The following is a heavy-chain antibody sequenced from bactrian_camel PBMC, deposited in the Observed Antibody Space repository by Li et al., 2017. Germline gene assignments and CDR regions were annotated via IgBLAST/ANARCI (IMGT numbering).Heavy chain of an antibody. J-gene: IGHJ6*01. D-gene: IGHD1*01. CDR3: AARSVGWCPLFEHWLGKRAYTPGGYFAN. CDR1: GYLNDVSC. Sequence: HVQLVESGGGSVQAEGSLTLSCKVSGYLNDVSCLAWFRRAPGREPEVVASISIGPDVTHFADSVEGRFTVSQDSAKNILYLQMNSLKPEDTAMYYCAARSVGWCPLFEHWLGKRAYTPGGYFANWGQGTQVTV. CDR2: ISIGPDVT. V-gene: IGHV3S54*01.